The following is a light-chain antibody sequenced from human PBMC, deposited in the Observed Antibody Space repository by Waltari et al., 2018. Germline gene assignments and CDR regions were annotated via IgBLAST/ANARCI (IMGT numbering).Light chain of an antibody. J-gene: IGLJ3*02. V-gene: IGLV4-69*01. CDR3: QTGGHGTWV. CDR2: VNSDGSH. Sequence: QLVLTQSPSASASLGASVKLTFTLSSGHSSNVIAWLHQQPEKGPRYLMKVNSDGSHSKGDEIPDRFSGSSSGAERYLTISSLQSEDEADYYCQTGGHGTWVFGGGTKLTVL. CDR1: SGHSSNV.